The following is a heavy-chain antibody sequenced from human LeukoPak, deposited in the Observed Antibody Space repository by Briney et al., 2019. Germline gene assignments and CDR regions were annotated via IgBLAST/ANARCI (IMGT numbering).Heavy chain of an antibody. V-gene: IGHV4-59*08. CDR1: GGSISSYY. CDR2: IHYSGST. Sequence: SETLSLTSTVSGGSISSYYWSWIRQPPGKGLEWIGYIHYSGSTKYNPSLRSRVTVSVDTSKSQFSLKMSSVSAADTAVYYCARHLASWFDPWGQGTLVTVSS. J-gene: IGHJ5*02. CDR3: ARHLASWFDP.